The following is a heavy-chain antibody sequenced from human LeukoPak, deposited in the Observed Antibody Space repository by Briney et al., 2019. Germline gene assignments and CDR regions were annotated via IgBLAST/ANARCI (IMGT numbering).Heavy chain of an antibody. D-gene: IGHD6-13*01. V-gene: IGHV3-23*01. J-gene: IGHJ6*02. CDR1: GFTFSSYA. Sequence: GGSLRLSCAASGFTFSSYAMSWVRQAPGKGLEWVSAISGSGGSTYYADSVKGRFTISRDNSKNTLYLQMNSLRAEDTAVYYCARDRIAAAGTGYYYYGMDVWGQGTRSPSP. CDR2: ISGSGGST. CDR3: ARDRIAAAGTGYYYYGMDV.